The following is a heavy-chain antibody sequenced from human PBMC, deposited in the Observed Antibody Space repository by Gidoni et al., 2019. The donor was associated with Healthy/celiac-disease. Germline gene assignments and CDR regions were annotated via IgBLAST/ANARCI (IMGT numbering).Heavy chain of an antibody. Sequence: EVQLVESGGGLVQPGGSLRLSCAASGFTFSSYAMSWVRQAPGKGLEWGSAISGIGGSTYYADSVKGRFTISRDNSKNTLYLQMNSLRAEDTAVYYCAKVRGQQLVKVSGFDYWGQGTLVTVSS. J-gene: IGHJ4*02. CDR3: AKVRGQQLVKVSGFDY. CDR1: GFTFSSYA. D-gene: IGHD6-13*01. CDR2: ISGIGGST. V-gene: IGHV3-23*04.